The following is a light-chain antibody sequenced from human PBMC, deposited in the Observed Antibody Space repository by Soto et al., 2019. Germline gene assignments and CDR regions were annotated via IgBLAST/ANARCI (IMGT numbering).Light chain of an antibody. CDR3: QQYGNSPYT. CDR2: GAS. V-gene: IGKV3-20*01. Sequence: EIVLTQSPGTLSLSPGERATLSCRASQSVSSSYLAWYQQKPGQAPRLLIYGASSRATGIPDRFSGSASGTDFTLTISRLEPEDFAVYYCQQYGNSPYTFGQGTKLDIK. CDR1: QSVSSSY. J-gene: IGKJ2*01.